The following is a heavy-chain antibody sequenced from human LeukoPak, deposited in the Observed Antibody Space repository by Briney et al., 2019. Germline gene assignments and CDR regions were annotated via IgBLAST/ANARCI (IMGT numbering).Heavy chain of an antibody. J-gene: IGHJ5*02. CDR1: GFTFSSYG. Sequence: PGGSLRLSCAASGFTFSSYGMNWVRQAPGKGLEWVAATSSSDAGTYYADSVKGRFTISRDNAKNSLYLQMNSLRAEDTAVYYCARVGLRGTSHPYNWFDPWGQGTLVTVSS. V-gene: IGHV3-21*01. D-gene: IGHD2-2*01. CDR3: ARVGLRGTSHPYNWFDP. CDR2: TSSSDAGT.